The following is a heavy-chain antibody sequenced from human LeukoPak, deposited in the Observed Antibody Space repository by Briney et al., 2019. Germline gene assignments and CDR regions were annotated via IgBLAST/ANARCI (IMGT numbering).Heavy chain of an antibody. V-gene: IGHV1-46*01. D-gene: IGHD6-19*01. J-gene: IGHJ6*03. Sequence: ASVKVSCKASGYTFTSYYMHWVRQASGQGLEWMGIINPSGGSTSYAQKFQGRVTMTRDMSTSTVYMELSSLRSDDTAVYYCARGSPKQWLVLYYYYMDVWGKGTTVTVSS. CDR3: ARGSPKQWLVLYYYYMDV. CDR1: GYTFTSYY. CDR2: INPSGGST.